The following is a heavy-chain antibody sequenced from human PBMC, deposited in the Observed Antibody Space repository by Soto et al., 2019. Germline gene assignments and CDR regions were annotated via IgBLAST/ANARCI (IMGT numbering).Heavy chain of an antibody. Sequence: GGSLRLSCAASGFTFSDYYMSWIRQAPGKGLEWVSYISSSGSTIYYADSVKGQFTISRDNAKNSLYLQMNSLRAEDTAVYYCAREAYYYYYYMDVWGKGTTVTVSS. CDR2: ISSSGSTI. J-gene: IGHJ6*03. V-gene: IGHV3-11*01. CDR1: GFTFSDYY. CDR3: AREAYYYYYYMDV.